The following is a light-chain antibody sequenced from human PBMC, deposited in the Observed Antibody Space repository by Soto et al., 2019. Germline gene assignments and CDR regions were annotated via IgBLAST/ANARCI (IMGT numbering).Light chain of an antibody. CDR2: GNS. Sequence: QAVVTQPPSVSGAPGQRVNISCTGSSSNIGAGYDVHWYQQLPGTDPKLLIYGNSNRPSGVPDRFSGSKSGTSASLSITGLQAEDEAYYYGQSYDSSLSALFGGGTKVTVL. CDR1: SSNIGAGYD. V-gene: IGLV1-40*01. CDR3: QSYDSSLSAL. J-gene: IGLJ2*01.